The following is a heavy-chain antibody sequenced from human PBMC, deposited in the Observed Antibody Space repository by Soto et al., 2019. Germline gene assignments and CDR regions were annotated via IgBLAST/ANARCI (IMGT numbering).Heavy chain of an antibody. D-gene: IGHD2-15*01. CDR3: ASWGSCSGGSCYTLFDY. V-gene: IGHV3-30-3*01. Sequence: GALRLSCAASGFTFSSYAMHWVRQAPGKGLEWVAVISYDGSNKYYADSVKGRFTISRDNSKNTLYLQMNSLRAEDTAVYYCASWGSCSGGSCYTLFDYWGQGTLVTVSS. J-gene: IGHJ4*02. CDR1: GFTFSSYA. CDR2: ISYDGSNK.